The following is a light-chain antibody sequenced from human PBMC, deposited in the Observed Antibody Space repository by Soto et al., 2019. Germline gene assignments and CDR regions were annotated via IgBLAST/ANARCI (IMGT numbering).Light chain of an antibody. CDR2: GAS. J-gene: IGKJ5*01. CDR3: QQYENLPT. V-gene: IGKV1-33*01. Sequence: DIQMTQSPSSLSASVGDRVTITCRASQGLSHYLAWYQQKPGKVPRLLIYGASTLEAGVPSRFRGSGSGTDFTFTISRLQPEDIATYYCQQYENLPTFGQGTRLEIK. CDR1: QGLSHY.